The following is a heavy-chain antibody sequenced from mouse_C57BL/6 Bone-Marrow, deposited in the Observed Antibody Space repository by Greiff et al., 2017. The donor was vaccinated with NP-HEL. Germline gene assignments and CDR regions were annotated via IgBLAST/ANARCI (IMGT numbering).Heavy chain of an antibody. CDR1: GYTFTSYW. D-gene: IGHD1-1*01. V-gene: IGHV1-62-3*01. CDR2: FDPNSGGT. J-gene: IGHJ1*03. CDR3: ARGITTVVGDWYFDV. Sequence: QVQLQQPGAELVKPGASVKLSSKASGYTFTSYWMHWVKQRPGRGLEWIGRFDPNSGGTKYNEKFKSKATLTVDKPSSTAYMQLSSLTSEDSAVYYCARGITTVVGDWYFDVWGTGTTVTVAS.